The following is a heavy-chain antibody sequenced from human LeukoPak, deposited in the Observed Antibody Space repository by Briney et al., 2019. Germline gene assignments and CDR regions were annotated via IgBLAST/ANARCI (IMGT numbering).Heavy chain of an antibody. CDR3: ARSVGETGIVVVPAAIFDY. Sequence: GGSLRLSCAASGFTFSSYSMNWVRQAPGKGLEWVSSISSSSSYIYYADSVKGRFTISRDNAKNSLYLQMNSLRAEDTAVYYYARSVGETGIVVVPAAIFDYWGQGTLVTVSS. J-gene: IGHJ4*02. D-gene: IGHD2-2*01. CDR1: GFTFSSYS. CDR2: ISSSSSYI. V-gene: IGHV3-21*01.